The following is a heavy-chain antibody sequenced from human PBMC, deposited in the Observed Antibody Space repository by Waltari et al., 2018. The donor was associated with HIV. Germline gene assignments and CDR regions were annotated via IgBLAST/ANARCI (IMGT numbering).Heavy chain of an antibody. CDR3: ARDLYSSAWYVKYLDY. J-gene: IGHJ4*02. CDR1: GFTFSYYG. Sequence: QVHLVESGGGVVQPGRSLRLTCAASGFTFSYYGMHWVRQAPGKGLEWVAFISHDETNKYYTVSVKGRFTISRDNSKNMVFLQMNSLRAEDTAVYYCARDLYSSAWYVKYLDYWGQGTLVTVSS. CDR2: ISHDETNK. D-gene: IGHD6-19*01. V-gene: IGHV3-33*01.